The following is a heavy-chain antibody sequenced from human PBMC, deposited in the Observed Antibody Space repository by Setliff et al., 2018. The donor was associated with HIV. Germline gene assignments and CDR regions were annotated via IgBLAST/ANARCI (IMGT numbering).Heavy chain of an antibody. CDR1: GGSISSSY. CDR3: ARIVRWELVATSTFFYYYMDV. Sequence: ETLSLTCTVSGGSISSSYWSWIRQPPGKGLEWIGYIYYSGSTNYNPSLKGRVTISVDTSKNQFSLKLSSVTAADTAVYYCARIVRWELVATSTFFYYYMDVWGKGTTVTVSS. CDR2: IYYSGST. J-gene: IGHJ6*03. D-gene: IGHD1-26*01. V-gene: IGHV4-59*08.